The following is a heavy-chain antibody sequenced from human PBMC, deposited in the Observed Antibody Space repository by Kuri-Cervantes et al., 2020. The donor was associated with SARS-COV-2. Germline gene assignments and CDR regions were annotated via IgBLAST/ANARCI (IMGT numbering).Heavy chain of an antibody. J-gene: IGHJ3*02. CDR2: LTNDGSDA. CDR3: AKLGGGILAPDI. V-gene: IGHV3-74*01. D-gene: IGHD2-15*01. CDR1: GFTFSSYW. Sequence: GGSLRLSCVASGFTFSSYWMHWVRQAPGKGLVWVSRLTNDGSDAIFADSVKGRFTISRDNAKNMLYLYMNSLRADDTAVYYCAKLGGGILAPDIWGQGTMVTVSS.